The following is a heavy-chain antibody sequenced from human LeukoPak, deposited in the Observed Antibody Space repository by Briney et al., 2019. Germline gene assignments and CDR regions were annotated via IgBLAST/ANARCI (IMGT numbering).Heavy chain of an antibody. J-gene: IGHJ4*02. Sequence: GGSLRLSCVASGFTFSSYSMNWVRQAPGKGLEWVSYISSSSLTIYYADSEKGRFTISRDNAKNSLYLQMNSLRAEDTAVYYCARAPRSGEGLNFDYWGQGTLVTVSS. V-gene: IGHV3-48*04. CDR3: ARAPRSGEGLNFDY. D-gene: IGHD3-3*01. CDR2: ISSSSLTI. CDR1: GFTFSSYS.